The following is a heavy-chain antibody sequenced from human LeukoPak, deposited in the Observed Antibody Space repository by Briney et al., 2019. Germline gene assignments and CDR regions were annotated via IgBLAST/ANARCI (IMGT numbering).Heavy chain of an antibody. CDR2: INPADSDT. D-gene: IGHD4-23*01. V-gene: IGHV5-51*01. J-gene: IGHJ2*01. CDR3: ARDDYGGGYFDL. CDR1: GYSFASYW. Sequence: GESLKISCKGSGYSFASYWIGWVRQRPGKGLEWMGIINPADSDTWYSPSFQGQVTISADKSISTAYLQWSSLKASDTAMYYCARDDYGGGYFDLWGRGTLVAVSS.